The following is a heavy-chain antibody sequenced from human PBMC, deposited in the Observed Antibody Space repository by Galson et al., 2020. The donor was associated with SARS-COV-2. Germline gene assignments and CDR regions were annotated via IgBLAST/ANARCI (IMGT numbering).Heavy chain of an antibody. CDR1: GGSISSGGYY. V-gene: IGHV4-31*03. CDR2: IYYSGST. J-gene: IGHJ6*02. Sequence: TLSLTCTVSGGSISSGGYYWSWIRQHPGKGLEWIGYIYYSGSTYYNPSLKSRVTISVDTSKNQFSLKLSSVTAADTAVYYCARDPIRGITIFGVVKSLGGMDVWGQGTTVTVSS. CDR3: ARDPIRGITIFGVVKSLGGMDV. D-gene: IGHD3-3*01.